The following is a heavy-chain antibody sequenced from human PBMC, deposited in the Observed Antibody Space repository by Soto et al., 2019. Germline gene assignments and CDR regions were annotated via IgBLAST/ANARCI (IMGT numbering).Heavy chain of an antibody. CDR2: TSYDGSNK. J-gene: IGHJ4*02. D-gene: IGHD3-16*01. V-gene: IGHV3-30*19. CDR1: GFTFRSYV. Sequence: QVHLVESGGGVVQPRASLRLSCVGSGFTFRSYVIHWVRQAPGKGLEWVALTSYDGSNKYYDDSVKGRFTISRDNSRNTVDLHMDSLRLEDTALYYCARWGTTGGLDVWGQGTLVSVSS. CDR3: ARWGTTGGLDV.